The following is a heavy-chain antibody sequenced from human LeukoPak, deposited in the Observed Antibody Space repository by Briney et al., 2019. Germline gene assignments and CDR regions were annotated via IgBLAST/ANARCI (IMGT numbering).Heavy chain of an antibody. V-gene: IGHV1-69*13. CDR3: ARGCSSTSCYDYYYGMDV. Sequence: SVKVSCKASGGTFSSYAISWVRQAPGQGREWMGGIIPIFGTANYAQKFQGRVTITADESTSTAYMELSSLRSEDTAVYYCARGCSSTSCYDYYYGMDVWGKGTTVTVSS. CDR2: IIPIFGTA. J-gene: IGHJ6*04. CDR1: GGTFSSYA. D-gene: IGHD2-2*01.